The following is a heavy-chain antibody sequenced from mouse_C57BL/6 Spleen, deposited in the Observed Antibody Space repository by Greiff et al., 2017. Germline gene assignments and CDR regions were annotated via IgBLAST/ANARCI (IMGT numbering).Heavy chain of an antibody. Sequence: VQRVESGPELVKPGASVKLSCKASGYTFTSYDINWVKQRPGQGLEWIGWIYPRDGSTKYNEKFKGKATLTVDTSSSTAYMELHSLTSEDSAVYFCARYYYGNLYAMDYWGQGTSVTVSS. CDR2: IYPRDGST. V-gene: IGHV1-85*01. D-gene: IGHD2-1*01. CDR1: GYTFTSYD. CDR3: ARYYYGNLYAMDY. J-gene: IGHJ4*01.